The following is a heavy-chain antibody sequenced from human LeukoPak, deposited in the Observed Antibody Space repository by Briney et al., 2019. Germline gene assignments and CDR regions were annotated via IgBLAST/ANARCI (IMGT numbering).Heavy chain of an antibody. V-gene: IGHV4-39*07. D-gene: IGHD2-8*01. CDR2: INHSGST. Sequence: SETLSLTCTVSGGSISSSSYYWGWIRQPPGKGLEWIGEINHSGSTNYNPSLKSRVTISVDTSKNQFSLKLSSVTAADTAVYYCARAKNKVKWSVYYYYYYMDVWGKGTTVTVSS. CDR1: GGSISSSSYY. CDR3: ARAKNKVKWSVYYYYYYMDV. J-gene: IGHJ6*03.